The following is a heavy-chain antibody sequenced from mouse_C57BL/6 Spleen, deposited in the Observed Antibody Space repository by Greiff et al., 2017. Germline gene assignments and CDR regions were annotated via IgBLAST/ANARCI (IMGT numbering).Heavy chain of an antibody. CDR3: ARYLNALYAMDY. CDR2: INPNNGGT. CDR1: GYTFTDYY. Sequence: VQLQQSGPELVKPGASVKISCKASGYTFTDYYMNWVKQSHGKSLEWIGDINPNNGGTSYNQKFKGKATLTVDKSSSTAYMELRSLTSEDSAVYYCARYLNALYAMDYWGQGTSVTVSS. V-gene: IGHV1-26*01. J-gene: IGHJ4*01.